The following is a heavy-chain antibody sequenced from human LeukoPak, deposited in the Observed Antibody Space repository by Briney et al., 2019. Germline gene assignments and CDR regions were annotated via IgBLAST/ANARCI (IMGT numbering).Heavy chain of an antibody. CDR3: ARAVTEQLAYFDY. CDR2: INSDGSST. J-gene: IGHJ4*02. Sequence: GGSLRLSCAASGFTFSSYWMHWVRQAPGKGLVWVSRINSDGSSTSYADSVKGRFTISRDNAKNTLYLQMNSLRAEDTAVYYCARAVTEQLAYFDYWGQGTLVTVSS. V-gene: IGHV3-74*01. CDR1: GFTFSSYW. D-gene: IGHD6-6*01.